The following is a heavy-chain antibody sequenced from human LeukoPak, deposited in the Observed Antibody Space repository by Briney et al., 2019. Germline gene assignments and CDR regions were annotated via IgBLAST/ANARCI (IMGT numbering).Heavy chain of an antibody. CDR3: ASGRIAAGTVGVVSAF. CDR1: GYTFTSYG. D-gene: IGHD6-13*01. CDR2: ISAYNGNT. V-gene: IGHV1-18*01. Sequence: ASVKVSCKASGYTFTSYGISWVRQAPGQGLEWMGWISAYNGNTNYAQKLQGRVTMTTDTSTSTAYMELRSLRSDDTAVYYCASGRIAAGTVGVVSAFWGQGTLVTVSS. J-gene: IGHJ4*02.